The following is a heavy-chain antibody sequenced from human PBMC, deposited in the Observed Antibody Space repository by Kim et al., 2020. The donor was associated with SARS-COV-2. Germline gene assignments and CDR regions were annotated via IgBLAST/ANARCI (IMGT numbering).Heavy chain of an antibody. V-gene: IGHV3-15*01. CDR3: ATIRGYCGGDCYGY. CDR1: GFTFGNAW. Sequence: GGSLRLSCTVSGFTFGNAWLSWDRQAPGKGLEWVGRIISKIDGETTDYAAPVKGSFAISRDDSKSTLYLQMTSLKTEDTAMYYCATIRGYCGGDCYGYWSQETLVTLSS. CDR2: IISKIDGETT. D-gene: IGHD2-21*02. J-gene: IGHJ4*02.